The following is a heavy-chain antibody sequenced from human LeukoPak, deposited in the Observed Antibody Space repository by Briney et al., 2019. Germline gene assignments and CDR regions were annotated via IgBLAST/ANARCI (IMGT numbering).Heavy chain of an antibody. Sequence: GGSLRLSCAASGFTFSSYWMSWVRQAPGKGLEWVANIKQDGSEKYYVDSVKGRFTISRDNAKNSLYLQMNSLRAEDTAVYYCARGISYYDILTGYYPGGFDYWGQGTLVTVSS. CDR1: GFTFSSYW. CDR3: ARGISYYDILTGYYPGGFDY. J-gene: IGHJ4*02. V-gene: IGHV3-7*01. CDR2: IKQDGSEK. D-gene: IGHD3-9*01.